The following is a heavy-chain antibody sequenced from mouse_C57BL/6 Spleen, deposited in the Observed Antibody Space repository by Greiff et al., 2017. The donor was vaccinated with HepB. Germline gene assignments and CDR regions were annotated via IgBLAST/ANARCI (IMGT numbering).Heavy chain of an antibody. V-gene: IGHV1-26*01. J-gene: IGHJ2*01. CDR3: ARERTTALYFDY. Sequence: VQLQQSGPELVKPGASVKISCKASGYTFTDYYMNWVKQSHGKSLEWIGDINPNNGGTSYNQKFKGKATLTVDKSSSTAYMELRSLTSEDSAVYYCARERTTALYFDYWGQGTTLTVSS. D-gene: IGHD3-2*01. CDR1: GYTFTDYY. CDR2: INPNNGGT.